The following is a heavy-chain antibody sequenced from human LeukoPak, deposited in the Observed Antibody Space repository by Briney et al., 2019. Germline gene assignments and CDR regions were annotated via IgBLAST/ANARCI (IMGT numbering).Heavy chain of an antibody. CDR1: GFTFSTYA. CDR3: AKVQDPTRVTTNFDN. V-gene: IGHV3-23*01. Sequence: GGSLRLSCAASGFTFSTYAVNWVRQAPGKGLEWVAAISDGGDNIWYAGSVKGRFTISRDDSKNMLYLQMNSLRGEDTAVYYCAKVQDPTRVTTNFDNWGQGTLVTVSS. CDR2: ISDGGDNI. J-gene: IGHJ4*02. D-gene: IGHD4-17*01.